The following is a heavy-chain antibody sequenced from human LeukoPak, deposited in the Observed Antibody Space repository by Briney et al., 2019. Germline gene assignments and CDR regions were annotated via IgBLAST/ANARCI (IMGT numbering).Heavy chain of an antibody. J-gene: IGHJ3*02. V-gene: IGHV3-48*03. CDR3: ARRGSYDAFDI. CDR2: ISSSGSTI. D-gene: IGHD1-26*01. Sequence: GGSLRLSCAASGFTFSGYEMNWVRQAPGKGLEWVSYISSSGSTIYYADSVKGRFTISRDNAKNSLYLQMNSLRAEDTAVYYCARRGSYDAFDIWGQGTMVTVSS. CDR1: GFTFSGYE.